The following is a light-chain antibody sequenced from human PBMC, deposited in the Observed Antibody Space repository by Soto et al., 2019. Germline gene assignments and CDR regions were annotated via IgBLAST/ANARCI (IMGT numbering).Light chain of an antibody. J-gene: IGKJ1*01. CDR2: GAS. CDR3: QQYGSSGT. CDR1: QSVINNY. V-gene: IGKV3-20*01. Sequence: EIVLTQSPGTLSLSPGERATLSFRASQSVINNYLAWYQQKPGQAPRLLIYGASNRATGIPDRFSGSGSGTDFTLTISRLEPEDFAVYYCQQYGSSGTFGQGTKV.